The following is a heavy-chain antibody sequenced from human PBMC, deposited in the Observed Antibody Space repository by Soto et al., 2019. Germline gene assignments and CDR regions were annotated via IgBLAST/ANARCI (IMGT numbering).Heavy chain of an antibody. V-gene: IGHV3-21*04. CDR2: INWSGEMI. CDR1: GFTFTRYS. CDR3: AIDRIGRFYAIDV. Sequence: EVQLVESGGGLVKPGGSLRLSCAASGFTFTRYSMNWVRQAPGKGLEWVSSINWSGEMIAYADSVKGRSTISRDNAKNYVSLQINSRRPEDAALYYGAIDRIGRFYAIDVWGQGTTVTVSS. D-gene: IGHD2-15*01. J-gene: IGHJ6*02.